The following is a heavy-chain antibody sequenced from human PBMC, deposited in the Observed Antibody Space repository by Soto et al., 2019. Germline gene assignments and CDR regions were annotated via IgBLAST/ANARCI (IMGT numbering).Heavy chain of an antibody. CDR2: ISYDGSNK. CDR1: GFTFSSYA. CDR3: ARALGVTTMVRGVIILISAFDI. J-gene: IGHJ3*02. Sequence: GGSLRLSCAASGFTFSSYAMHWVRQAPGKGLEWVAVISYDGSNKYYADSVKGRFTISRDNSENTLYLQMNSLRAEDTAVYYCARALGVTTMVRGVIILISAFDIWGQGTMVTVSS. V-gene: IGHV3-30-3*01. D-gene: IGHD3-10*01.